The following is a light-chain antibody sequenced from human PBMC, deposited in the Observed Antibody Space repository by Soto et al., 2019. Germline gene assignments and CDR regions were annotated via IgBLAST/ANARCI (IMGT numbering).Light chain of an antibody. CDR3: QQYNNWPPLT. Sequence: ETVMTQSPATLSVSPGERATFSCRASQSVTSNLAWYQQKPGQAPRLLIYGASTRATGIPARFSGSGSGTEFTLTISSLQAEDFAVYFCQQYNNWPPLTFGGGTKVEIK. CDR1: QSVTSN. V-gene: IGKV3-15*01. J-gene: IGKJ4*01. CDR2: GAS.